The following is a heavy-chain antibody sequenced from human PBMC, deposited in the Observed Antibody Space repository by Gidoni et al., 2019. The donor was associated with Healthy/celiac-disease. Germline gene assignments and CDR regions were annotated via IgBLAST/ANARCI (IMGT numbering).Heavy chain of an antibody. CDR3: ARDTAMASYSGMDV. J-gene: IGHJ6*02. CDR1: GFTFSSYS. CDR2: ISSSSSYI. V-gene: IGHV3-21*01. Sequence: EVQLVESGGGLVKPGGSLRLSCAASGFTFSSYSMNWVRQAPGKGLEWVSSISSSSSYIYYADSVKGRFTISRDNAKNSLYLQMNSLRAEDTAVYDCARDTAMASYSGMDVWGQGTTVTVSS. D-gene: IGHD5-18*01.